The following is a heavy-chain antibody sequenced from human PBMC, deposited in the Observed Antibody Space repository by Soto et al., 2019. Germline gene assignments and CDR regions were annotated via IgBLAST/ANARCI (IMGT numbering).Heavy chain of an antibody. V-gene: IGHV4-34*01. CDR3: ARDKITGLFDY. Sequence: QVQLQQWGAGLLKPSETLSLTCAVYGGSFSGYYWTWIRQPPGTGLEWIGEINHSGSNNYNPSLKSRVTISVDTSKNQFSLKLTSVTAADTAVYYCARDKITGLFDYWGQGTPVTVSS. J-gene: IGHJ4*02. D-gene: IGHD2-8*02. CDR1: GGSFSGYY. CDR2: INHSGSN.